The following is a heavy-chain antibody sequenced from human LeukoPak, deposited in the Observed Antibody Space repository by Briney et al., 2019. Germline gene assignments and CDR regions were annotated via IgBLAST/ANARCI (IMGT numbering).Heavy chain of an antibody. CDR3: ARFVDFWSGSYFDY. J-gene: IGHJ4*02. V-gene: IGHV1-69*04. Sequence: ASVKVSCKSSGGTFSSYAISWVRQAPGLRLEWMGRIIPILGIANYAQKFQGRVTITADKSTSTAYMELSSLRSEDTAVYYCARFVDFWSGSYFDYWGQGTLVTVSS. D-gene: IGHD3-3*01. CDR1: GGTFSSYA. CDR2: IIPILGIA.